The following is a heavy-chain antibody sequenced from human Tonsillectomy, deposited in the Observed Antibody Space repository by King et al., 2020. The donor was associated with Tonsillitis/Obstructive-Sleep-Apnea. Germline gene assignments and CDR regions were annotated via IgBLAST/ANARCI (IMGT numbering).Heavy chain of an antibody. CDR2: TRNKANSYTT. J-gene: IGHJ4*02. CDR3: ARGYDSSGIGFDY. V-gene: IGHV3-72*01. CDR1: GFTFSDHY. Sequence: QLVQSGGGLVQPGGSLRLSCAASGFTFSDHYMDWVRQAPGKGLEWVGRTRNKANSYTTEYAASVKGRFTISRDDSKNSLYLQMNSLKTGDTAVYYCARGYDSSGIGFDYWGQGTLVTVSS. D-gene: IGHD3-22*01.